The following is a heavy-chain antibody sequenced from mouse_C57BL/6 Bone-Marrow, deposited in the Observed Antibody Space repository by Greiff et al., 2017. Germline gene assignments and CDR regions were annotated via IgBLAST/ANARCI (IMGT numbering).Heavy chain of an antibody. CDR2: ISDGGSYT. Sequence: EVKLVESGGGLVKPGWSLKLSCAASGFTFSSYAMSWVRQTPEKRLEWVATISDGGSYTYYPDNVKGRFTISRDNAKNNLYLQMSHLKSEDTAMYYCARDKGYDYDGFAYWGQGTLVTVSA. CDR3: ARDKGYDYDGFAY. CDR1: GFTFSSYA. J-gene: IGHJ3*01. V-gene: IGHV5-4*01. D-gene: IGHD2-4*01.